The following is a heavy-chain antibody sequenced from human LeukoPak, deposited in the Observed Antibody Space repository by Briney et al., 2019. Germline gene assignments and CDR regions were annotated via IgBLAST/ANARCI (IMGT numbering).Heavy chain of an antibody. J-gene: IGHJ4*02. Sequence: GGSLRLSCAASGFYFANYAMSWVRQAPGKGLEWVSATVGGGSPNTYHADSVKGRFTISRDNSKNTLYVQMNSLRAEDTAVYHCAKSNVGSTPRNFDYWGQGTLVTVSS. CDR1: GFYFANYA. V-gene: IGHV3-23*01. CDR3: AKSNVGSTPRNFDY. CDR2: TVGGGSPNT. D-gene: IGHD5/OR15-5a*01.